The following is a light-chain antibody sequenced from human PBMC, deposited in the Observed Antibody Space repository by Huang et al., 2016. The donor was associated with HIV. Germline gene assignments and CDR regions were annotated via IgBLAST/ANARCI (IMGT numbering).Light chain of an antibody. V-gene: IGKV3-15*01. CDR2: GAS. J-gene: IGKJ2*01. CDR3: QQYHNWPYT. CDR1: QSVATN. Sequence: EIIMTQSPATLSLSPGEGASLSCRANQSVATNFAWYLHRPGQSPRILIFGASTRASGLPGRFSGSGSGTQFTLTVSGLQSEDFAVYYCQQYHNWPYTCGQGTKLEI.